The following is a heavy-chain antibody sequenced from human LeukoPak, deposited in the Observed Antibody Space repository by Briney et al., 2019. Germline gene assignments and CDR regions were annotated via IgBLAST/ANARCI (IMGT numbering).Heavy chain of an antibody. Sequence: PSETLSLTCTVSGGSISSSNYYWGWIRQPPGKGLEWIGIIYYTGSTIYNPSLKSRITISIDTSKNQFSLKLSSVTAADTAVYYCARVPSGGAGFDPWGQGTLVTVSS. CDR3: ARVPSGGAGFDP. CDR2: IYYTGST. CDR1: GGSISSSNYY. D-gene: IGHD2-15*01. J-gene: IGHJ5*02. V-gene: IGHV4-39*07.